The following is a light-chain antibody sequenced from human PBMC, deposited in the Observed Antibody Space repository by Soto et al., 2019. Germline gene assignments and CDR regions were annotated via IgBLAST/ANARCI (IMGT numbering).Light chain of an antibody. CDR3: QQYNSEPLT. V-gene: IGKV1-5*01. CDR1: QKISGW. CDR2: DAS. Sequence: DIQMTQSPSTLSASIRDRVTITCRASQKISGWLAWYQQKPGKAPKLLIYDASSLQSGVPSRFSGSGSGTEFTLTISSLQPDDFATYYCQQYNSEPLTFGQGTKVEIK. J-gene: IGKJ1*01.